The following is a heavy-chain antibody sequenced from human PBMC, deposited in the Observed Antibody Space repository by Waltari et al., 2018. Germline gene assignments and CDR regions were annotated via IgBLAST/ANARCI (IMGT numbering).Heavy chain of an antibody. V-gene: IGHV1-18*01. J-gene: IGHJ5*02. CDR1: GYTFMNYG. CDR3: ARDAPVSARGGFDP. Sequence: QVHLVQSGPEVKRPGASVTVSCQASGYTFMNYGIAWVRQAPGQGLEGMGWISQSRGNTVPAPAFADRLTRTTERATNTAYMELTSLISHDTAVYFCARDAPVSARGGFDPWGQGTLVTVSS. CDR2: ISQSRGNT. D-gene: IGHD2-8*01.